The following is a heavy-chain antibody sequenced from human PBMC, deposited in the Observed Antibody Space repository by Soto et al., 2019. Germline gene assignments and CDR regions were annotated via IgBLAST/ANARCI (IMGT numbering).Heavy chain of an antibody. V-gene: IGHV1-3*01. J-gene: IGHJ5*02. D-gene: IGHD2-15*01. Sequence: QVQLVQSGAEVKKPGASVKVSCKTSGYTYTEYPIHWVRQAPGQGLEWMGWINVGNGNAKYSEKFQGRVTMTRDTSASTVYIGLSSLGSEDTAVYYCTGSSERGSWGQGTLVTVSS. CDR3: TGSSERGS. CDR2: INVGNGNA. CDR1: GYTYTEYP.